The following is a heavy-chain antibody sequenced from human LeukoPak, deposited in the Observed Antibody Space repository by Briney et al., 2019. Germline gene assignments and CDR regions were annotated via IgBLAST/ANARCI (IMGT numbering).Heavy chain of an antibody. CDR2: ISGSGGST. CDR3: ARARYGTSGTTVELGY. J-gene: IGHJ4*02. D-gene: IGHD1-7*01. V-gene: IGHV3-23*01. Sequence: GGSLRLSCAASGFTFSSYAMSWVRQAPGKGREWVSAISGSGGSTYYADSVKGRFTISRDNAKNSLYLQMNSLRAEDTAVYYCARARYGTSGTTVELGYWGQGTLVTVSS. CDR1: GFTFSSYA.